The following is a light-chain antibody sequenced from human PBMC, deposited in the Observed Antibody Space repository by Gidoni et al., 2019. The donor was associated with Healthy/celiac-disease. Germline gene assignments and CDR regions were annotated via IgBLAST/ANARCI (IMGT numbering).Light chain of an antibody. CDR2: GAS. CDR1: QSVYSNY. J-gene: IGKJ2*01. CDR3: QQYGGSPAAYT. Sequence: EIVLTQSPGTLSLSPGDRATLSCRASQSVYSNYLAWYQQRPGQSPRLLIYGASNRATGIPERFSGSGSGTDFTLSISRLEPEDFGVYYCQQYGGSPAAYTFXQXTKLEIK. V-gene: IGKV3-20*01.